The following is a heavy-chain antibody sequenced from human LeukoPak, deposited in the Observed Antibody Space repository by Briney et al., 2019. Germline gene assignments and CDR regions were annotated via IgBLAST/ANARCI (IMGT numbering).Heavy chain of an antibody. J-gene: IGHJ4*02. CDR1: GYIFTGYY. V-gene: IGHV1-2*02. Sequence: ASVKVSCKASGYIFTGYYMHWVRQAPGQGLEWMEWINPNSGGTNSAQKFQGRVTMTRDTSISTAYMELSRLTSDDTAVYYCARHPYSGSYHFDYWGQGTLVTVSS. CDR3: ARHPYSGSYHFDY. D-gene: IGHD1-26*01. CDR2: INPNSGGT.